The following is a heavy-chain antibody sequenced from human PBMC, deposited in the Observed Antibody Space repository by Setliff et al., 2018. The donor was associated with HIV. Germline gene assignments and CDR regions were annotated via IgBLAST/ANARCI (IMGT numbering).Heavy chain of an antibody. V-gene: IGHV3-33*06. CDR2: VWHDGRNK. CDR3: AKDRYCSGGSCYSGNAFDL. CDR1: GFPFSTFG. J-gene: IGHJ3*01. Sequence: GGSLRLSCAASGFPFSTFGMHWVRQAPGKGLEWVAVVWHDGRNKYYADSVRGRFTISRDNSNNTLYLQLSSLSDDDMAVYYCAKDRYCSGGSCYSGNAFDLWGQGTMVTVSS. D-gene: IGHD2-15*01.